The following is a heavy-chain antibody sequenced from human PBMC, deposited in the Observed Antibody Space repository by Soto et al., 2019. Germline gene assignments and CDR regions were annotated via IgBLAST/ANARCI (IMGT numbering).Heavy chain of an antibody. CDR1: GGSISSSNW. D-gene: IGHD3-9*01. CDR3: ARVGDYDILTGYGPNFDY. V-gene: IGHV4-4*02. CDR2: IYHSGST. J-gene: IGHJ4*02. Sequence: SETLSLTCAVYGGSISSSNWWSWDRQPPGXGLEWIGEIYHSGSTNYNPSLKSRVTISVDKSKNQFSLKLSSVTAADTAVYYCARVGDYDILTGYGPNFDYWGQGTLVTVSS.